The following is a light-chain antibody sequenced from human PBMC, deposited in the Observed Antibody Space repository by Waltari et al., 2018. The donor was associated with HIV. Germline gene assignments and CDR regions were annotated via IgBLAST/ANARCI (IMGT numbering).Light chain of an antibody. V-gene: IGKV3-20*01. Sequence: LSCRASQSVTKNYLVWYQQKDGQAPRLLIYGASSRAIGIPDRFSGNGSGTDFTLTISRLEPEDFAVYYCQQYDPSPLYTFGQGTKLEIK. CDR3: QQYDPSPLYT. CDR1: QSVTKNY. J-gene: IGKJ2*01. CDR2: GAS.